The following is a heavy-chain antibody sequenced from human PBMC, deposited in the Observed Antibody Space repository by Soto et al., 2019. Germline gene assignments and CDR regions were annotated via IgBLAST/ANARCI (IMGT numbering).Heavy chain of an antibody. CDR1: GGSISSLY. CDR2: IFPSGDS. D-gene: IGHD6-6*01. J-gene: IGHJ4*02. Sequence: QVLLQESGPGLVKPSETLFLTCTVSGGSISSLYWAWIRQPAGKGLEWIGRIFPSGDSNYNPSLTSRVSMSLDTSTNQFSLTVSSVPAADTAVYYCARASRCKSEYECFAWLDFWGQGILVTVSS. CDR3: ARASRCKSEYECFAWLDF. V-gene: IGHV4-4*07.